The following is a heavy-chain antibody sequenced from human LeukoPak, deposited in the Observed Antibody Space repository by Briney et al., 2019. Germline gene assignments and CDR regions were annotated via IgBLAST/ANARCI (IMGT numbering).Heavy chain of an antibody. D-gene: IGHD6-6*01. Sequence: GASVKVSCKASGGTFSSYAISWVRQAPGQGLEWMGGIIPIFDTANYAQKFQGRVTITADESTSTAYMELSSLRSEDTAVYYCCYGSSSSIFDYWGQGTLVTVSS. J-gene: IGHJ4*02. CDR2: IIPIFDTA. CDR1: GGTFSSYA. V-gene: IGHV1-69*13. CDR3: CYGSSSSIFDY.